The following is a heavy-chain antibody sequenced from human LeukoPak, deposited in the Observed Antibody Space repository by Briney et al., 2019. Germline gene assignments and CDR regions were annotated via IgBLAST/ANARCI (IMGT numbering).Heavy chain of an antibody. J-gene: IGHJ4*02. V-gene: IGHV4-59*01. D-gene: IGHD5-24*01. CDR2: ISYTGGT. Sequence: PSETLSLTCTVSGGSISSYYWSWIRQPPGKGLEWIGYISYTGGTNYNPSLKSRVTISVDTSKNQFSLKLSSVTAADTAVYYCARVPPLSLPYTGNNYYFDYWSQGTLVTVSS. CDR1: GGSISSYY. CDR3: ARVPPLSLPYTGNNYYFDY.